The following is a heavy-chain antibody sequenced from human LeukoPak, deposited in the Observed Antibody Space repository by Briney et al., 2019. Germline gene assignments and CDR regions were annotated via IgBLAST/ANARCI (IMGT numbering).Heavy chain of an antibody. CDR2: IIPIFGTA. CDR3: VRVEAIYDILTGYYRSAISRDDY. Sequence: SVKVSCKASGGTFSSYAISWVRQAPGQGLEWMGGIIPIFGTANYAQKFQGRVTITADESTSTAYMELSSLRSEDTAVYYCVRVEAIYDILTGYYRSAISRDDYWGQGTLVTVSS. D-gene: IGHD3-9*01. J-gene: IGHJ4*02. CDR1: GGTFSSYA. V-gene: IGHV1-69*13.